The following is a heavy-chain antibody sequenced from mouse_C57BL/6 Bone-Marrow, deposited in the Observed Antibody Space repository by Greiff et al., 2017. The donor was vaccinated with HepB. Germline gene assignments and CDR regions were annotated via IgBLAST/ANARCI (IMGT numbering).Heavy chain of an antibody. Sequence: VQLQQSGPELVKPGASVKISCKASGYSFTGYYMNWVKQSPEKSLEWIGEINPSTGGTTYNQKFKAKATLTVDKSSSTAYMQLKSLTSEDSAVYYCASGGWLGWYFDVWGTGTTVTVSS. V-gene: IGHV1-42*01. D-gene: IGHD2-3*01. CDR2: INPSTGGT. CDR1: GYSFTGYY. J-gene: IGHJ1*03. CDR3: ASGGWLGWYFDV.